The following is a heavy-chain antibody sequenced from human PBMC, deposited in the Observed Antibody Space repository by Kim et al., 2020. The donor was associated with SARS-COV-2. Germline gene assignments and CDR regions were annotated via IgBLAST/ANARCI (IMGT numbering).Heavy chain of an antibody. Sequence: AVKVSCKASGGTFSSYAISWVRQAPGQGLEWMGGIIPIFGTANYAQKFQGRVTITADESTSTAYMELSSLRSEDTAVYYCAREYYDILTSYYRHNNYYYYGMDVWGQGTTVTVSS. V-gene: IGHV1-69*13. J-gene: IGHJ6*02. CDR2: IIPIFGTA. CDR1: GGTFSSYA. CDR3: AREYYDILTSYYRHNNYYYYGMDV. D-gene: IGHD3-9*01.